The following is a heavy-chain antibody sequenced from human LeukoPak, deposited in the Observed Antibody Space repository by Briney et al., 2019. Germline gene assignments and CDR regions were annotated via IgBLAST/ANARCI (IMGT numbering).Heavy chain of an antibody. CDR3: AKDILVGVPAATGTGYDY. D-gene: IGHD2-2*01. Sequence: AGGSLRLSCAASGFTFSSYSMNWVRQAPGKGLEWVSSISSSSSYIYYADSVKGRFTISRDNAKNSLYLQMNSLRAEDTALYYCAKDILVGVPAATGTGYDYWGQGTLVTVSS. CDR1: GFTFSSYS. J-gene: IGHJ4*02. V-gene: IGHV3-21*04. CDR2: ISSSSSYI.